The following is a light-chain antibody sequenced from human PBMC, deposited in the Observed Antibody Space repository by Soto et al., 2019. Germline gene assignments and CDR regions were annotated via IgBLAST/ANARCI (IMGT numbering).Light chain of an antibody. V-gene: IGKV3-15*01. CDR3: QQYDTWPPT. Sequence: EIVMTQSPATLSVSPGEGVTLSCRASQSVNSKLAWYQQKPGQAPRVLLYDVSRRATGIPARFSGSGSGTEFTLTISSLQSEDFAVYWCQQYDTWPPTFGQGAKVEVE. CDR1: QSVNSK. CDR2: DVS. J-gene: IGKJ1*01.